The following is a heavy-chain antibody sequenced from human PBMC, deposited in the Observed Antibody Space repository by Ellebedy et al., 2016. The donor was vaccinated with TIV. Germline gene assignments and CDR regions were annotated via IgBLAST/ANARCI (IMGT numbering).Heavy chain of an antibody. Sequence: SETLSLXXPVSAGSIRSGHSSWGWTRQPPGKGLDWTALMYYAGSIYYNATLKGRVTMSVDSSKNQMSLELKSVTAADTAVFYCARIVSTGNSARGWLDPWGQGTLVTVSS. V-gene: IGHV4-39*01. J-gene: IGHJ5*02. D-gene: IGHD4-23*01. CDR2: MYYAGSI. CDR3: ARIVSTGNSARGWLDP. CDR1: AGSIRSGHSS.